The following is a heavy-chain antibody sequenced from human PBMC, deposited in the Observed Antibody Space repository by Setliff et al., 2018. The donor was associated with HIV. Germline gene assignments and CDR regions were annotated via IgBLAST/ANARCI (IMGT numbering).Heavy chain of an antibody. J-gene: IGHJ4*02. CDR2: IRQDGGEK. D-gene: IGHD2-21*02. Sequence: HPGGSLRLSCAASGFTFTTFWMSWVRQAPGKGLEWVANIRQDGGEKYYVDSVKGRFTIFRDNAENSLYLQMNSLRVEDTAVYYCARDRGDLGDWGQGTLV. V-gene: IGHV3-7*03. CDR1: GFTFTTFW. CDR3: ARDRGDLGD.